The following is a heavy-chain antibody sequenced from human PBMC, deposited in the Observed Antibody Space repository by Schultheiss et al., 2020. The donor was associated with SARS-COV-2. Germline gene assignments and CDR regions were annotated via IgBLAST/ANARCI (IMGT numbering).Heavy chain of an antibody. V-gene: IGHV3-74*01. CDR1: GFTFSNYW. Sequence: GSLRLSCGASGFTFSNYWMHWVRQVPGKGLVWVSRINSDGSSTRYADSVKGRFTISRDNAKNSLYLQMNSLRAEDTAVYYCARDLGGDYDFWSGYPTYGMDVWGQGTTVTVSS. J-gene: IGHJ6*02. CDR3: ARDLGGDYDFWSGYPTYGMDV. D-gene: IGHD3-3*01. CDR2: INSDGSST.